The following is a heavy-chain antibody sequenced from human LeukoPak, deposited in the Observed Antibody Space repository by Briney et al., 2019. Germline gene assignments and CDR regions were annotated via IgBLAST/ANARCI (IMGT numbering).Heavy chain of an antibody. V-gene: IGHV3-21*01. Sequence: GGSLRLPRVASGFCLSSYTMNWVRQAPGKGREWVSSITSSSSHIYYTDSVKGRFTISRDNAKKSLYLQMNSLGVEDTAVYFCAKVRGYYLDYWGQGTLVTVSS. CDR2: ITSSSSHI. CDR1: GFCLSSYT. CDR3: AKVRGYYLDY. J-gene: IGHJ4*02.